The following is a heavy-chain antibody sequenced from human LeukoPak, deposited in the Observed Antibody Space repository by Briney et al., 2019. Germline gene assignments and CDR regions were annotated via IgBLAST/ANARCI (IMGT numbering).Heavy chain of an antibody. V-gene: IGHV3-7*04. Sequence: HPGGSLRLSCTASGLTFSTYRMNWVRQAPGKGLEWVANIKQDGSEKYYVDSVKGRFTISRDNAKNSLYLQMNSLRAEDTAVYYCAREADDYGDYWGQGTLVTVSS. J-gene: IGHJ4*02. CDR3: AREADDYGDY. CDR1: GLTFSTYR. CDR2: IKQDGSEK.